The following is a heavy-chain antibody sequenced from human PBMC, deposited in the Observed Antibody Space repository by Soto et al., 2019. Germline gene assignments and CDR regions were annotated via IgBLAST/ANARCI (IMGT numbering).Heavy chain of an antibody. Sequence: QVQLVESGGGVVQPGRSLRLSCATSGFTFSTFSMHWVRQAPGKGLEWVAHISYYGSEKDYADSVKGRFTISRDNSDNTLFLQMNSLTSEDTGVYYCARGPESGDFWGQGTLVTVPS. J-gene: IGHJ4*02. V-gene: IGHV3-30*04. CDR3: ARGPESGDF. CDR2: ISYYGSEK. D-gene: IGHD1-26*01. CDR1: GFTFSTFS.